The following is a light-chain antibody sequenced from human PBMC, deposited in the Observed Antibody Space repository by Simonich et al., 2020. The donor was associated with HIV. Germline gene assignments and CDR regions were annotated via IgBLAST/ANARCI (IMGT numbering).Light chain of an antibody. Sequence: QSALTQPASVSGSPGQSITISCTGTSSDVGGYNYVSWYQHHPGKAPKLMIYDVSKRTSGVSNRYSGSKSGNTASLTISGLQAEYEADYYCGSYTSSGTWVFGGGTKLTVL. CDR3: GSYTSSGTWV. V-gene: IGLV2-14*03. J-gene: IGLJ3*02. CDR2: DVS. CDR1: SSDVGGYNY.